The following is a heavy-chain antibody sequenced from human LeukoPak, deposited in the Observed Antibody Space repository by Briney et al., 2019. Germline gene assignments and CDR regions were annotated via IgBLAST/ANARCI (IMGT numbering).Heavy chain of an antibody. CDR3: ARGDRAASGFDY. J-gene: IGHJ4*02. Sequence: GGSLRLSCAASGFTVSSNYMSWVRQAPGKGLEWVSVIYSGGSTYYADSVKGRFTISRDNSKNTLYLQMISLRAEDTAVYYCARGDRAASGFDYWGQGTLVTVST. CDR2: IYSGGST. CDR1: GFTVSSNY. V-gene: IGHV3-66*01. D-gene: IGHD2-15*01.